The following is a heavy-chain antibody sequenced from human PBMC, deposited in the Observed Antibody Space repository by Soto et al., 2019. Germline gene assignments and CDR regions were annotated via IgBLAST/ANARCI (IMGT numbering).Heavy chain of an antibody. D-gene: IGHD6-19*01. V-gene: IGHV1-18*03. Sequence: QVQLVQSGGEVRKPGASVKVSCKASGYTFTSYGVSWVRQAPGQGLEWMGWIRAYTGYTNYAQKFQGRVTITTDTSTSTAYMGLRSLISDDLAVYYCARASDGYRSGWYVGYFDYWGQGTLVTVSS. J-gene: IGHJ4*02. CDR1: GYTFTSYG. CDR2: IRAYTGYT. CDR3: ARASDGYRSGWYVGYFDY.